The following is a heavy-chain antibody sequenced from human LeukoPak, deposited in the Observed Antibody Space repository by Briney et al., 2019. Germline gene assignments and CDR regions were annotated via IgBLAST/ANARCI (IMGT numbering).Heavy chain of an antibody. CDR1: GFTFSSYG. D-gene: IGHD2-15*01. J-gene: IGHJ6*03. CDR3: ARDGGYGLCYYYYYMDV. CDR2: IWHDGSNK. V-gene: IGHV3-33*01. Sequence: GGSLRLSCAASGFTFSSYGMHWVRQAPGKGQEWVAVIWHDGSNKYYADSVKGRFTISRDNSKNTLYLQMNSLRAEDTAVYYCARDGGYGLCYYYYYMDVWGKGTTVTGSS.